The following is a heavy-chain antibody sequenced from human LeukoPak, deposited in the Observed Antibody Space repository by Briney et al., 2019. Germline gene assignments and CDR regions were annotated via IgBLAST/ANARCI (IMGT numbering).Heavy chain of an antibody. V-gene: IGHV1-69*06. CDR1: GGTFSSYA. CDR2: IIPIFGTA. CDR3: ARMTGYSSSWYRAFDI. Sequence: SVKVSCEASGGTFSSYAISWVRQAPGQGLEWMGGIIPIFGTANYAQKFQGRVTITADKSTSTAYMELSSLRSEDTAVYYCARMTGYSSSWYRAFDIWGQGTMVTVSS. D-gene: IGHD6-13*01. J-gene: IGHJ3*02.